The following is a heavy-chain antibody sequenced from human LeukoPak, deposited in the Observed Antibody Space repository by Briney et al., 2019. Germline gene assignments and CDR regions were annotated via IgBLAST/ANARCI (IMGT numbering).Heavy chain of an antibody. V-gene: IGHV1-69*05. CDR1: GGTFSSYA. CDR3: ARGVFNAFDI. CDR2: IIPIFGTA. Sequence: SVKVSCKASGGTFSSYAISWVRQAPGQGLEWMGRIIPIFGTANYAQKFQGRVTITTDESTSTAYMELSSLRSGDTAVYYCARGVFNAFDIWGQGTMVTVSS. J-gene: IGHJ3*02. D-gene: IGHD3-10*02.